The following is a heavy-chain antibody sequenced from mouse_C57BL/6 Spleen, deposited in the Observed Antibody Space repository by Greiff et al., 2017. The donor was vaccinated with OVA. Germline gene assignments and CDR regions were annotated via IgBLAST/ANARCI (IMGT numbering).Heavy chain of an antibody. CDR3: AKSSGPAWFAY. CDR1: GYTFTDYN. D-gene: IGHD3-2*02. V-gene: IGHV1-22*01. J-gene: IGHJ3*01. CDR2: INPNNGGT. Sequence: EVQLQQSGPELVKPGASVKMSCKASGYTFTDYNMHWVKQSHGKSLEWIGYINPNNGGTSYNQKFKGKATLTVNKSSSTAYMELRSLTSEDSAVYYCAKSSGPAWFAYWGQGTLVTVSA.